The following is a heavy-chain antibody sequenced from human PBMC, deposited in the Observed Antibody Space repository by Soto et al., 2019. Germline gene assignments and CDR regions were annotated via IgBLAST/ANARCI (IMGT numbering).Heavy chain of an antibody. V-gene: IGHV3-7*05. CDR1: GFTFSSYW. D-gene: IGHD3-3*01. CDR2: IKQDGSEK. CDR3: ARDGPLYPNYGLEGSFDY. J-gene: IGHJ4*02. Sequence: GGSLRLSCAASGFTFSSYWMSWVRQAPGKGLEWVANIKQDGSEKYYVDSVKGRFTISRDNAKNSLYLQMNSLRAEDTAVYYCARDGPLYPNYGLEGSFDYWGQGTLVTVSS.